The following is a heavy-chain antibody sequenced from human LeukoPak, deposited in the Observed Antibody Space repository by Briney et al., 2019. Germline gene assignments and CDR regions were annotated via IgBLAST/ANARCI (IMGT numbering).Heavy chain of an antibody. V-gene: IGHV3-74*01. CDR3: ARGHSISWNTVAIQH. CDR1: GLTLSSYW. D-gene: IGHD2-2*01. J-gene: IGHJ1*01. Sequence: GGSLRLSCAASGLTLSSYWMHWVRQVPGKGLVWVSRINSDGSSTSYADSVKGRFTISRDNAKNTLFLQMHSLRAEDTAVYYCARGHSISWNTVAIQHWGQGTLVTVSS. CDR2: INSDGSST.